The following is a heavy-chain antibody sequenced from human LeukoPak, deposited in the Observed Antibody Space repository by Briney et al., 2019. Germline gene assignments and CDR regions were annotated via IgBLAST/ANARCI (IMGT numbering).Heavy chain of an antibody. D-gene: IGHD6-13*01. J-gene: IGHJ3*02. Sequence: SETLSLTCTVSGGSISSSSYYWGWIRQPPGKGLEWIGSIYYSGSSYYNPSLNSRVTISVDTSKNQFSLKLSSVTAADTAVYYCASIAPTKNDAFDIWGQGTMVTVSS. CDR2: IYYSGSS. CDR1: GGSISSSSYY. CDR3: ASIAPTKNDAFDI. V-gene: IGHV4-39*07.